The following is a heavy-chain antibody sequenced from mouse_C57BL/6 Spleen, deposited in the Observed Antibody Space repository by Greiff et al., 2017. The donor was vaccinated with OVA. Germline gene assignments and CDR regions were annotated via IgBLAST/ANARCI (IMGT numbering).Heavy chain of an antibody. V-gene: IGHV5-12*01. CDR2: ISNGGGST. CDR1: GFTFSDYY. Sequence: EVMLVESGGGLVQPGGSLKLSCAASGFTFSDYYMYWVRQTPEKRLEWVAYISNGGGSTYYPYTVKGRFTISRDNAKNTLYLQMSRLKSEDTAMYYCARHSVLRPWYFDVWGTGTTVTVSS. J-gene: IGHJ1*03. CDR3: ARHSVLRPWYFDV.